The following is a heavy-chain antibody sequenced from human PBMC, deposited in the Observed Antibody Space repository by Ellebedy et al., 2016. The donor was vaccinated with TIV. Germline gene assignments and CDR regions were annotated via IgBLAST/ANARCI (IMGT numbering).Heavy chain of an antibody. Sequence: GESLKISCAAFQFNFNSYTIHWVRQAPGKGLEWVAFISSDGNIKDYADSVKGRFTISRDNSKKTVYLQMNSLRSEDTAVHYCARGSEGSGFDYWGQGTLVTVSS. V-gene: IGHV3-30-3*01. J-gene: IGHJ4*02. CDR2: ISSDGNIK. CDR3: ARGSEGSGFDY. D-gene: IGHD6-25*01. CDR1: QFNFNSYT.